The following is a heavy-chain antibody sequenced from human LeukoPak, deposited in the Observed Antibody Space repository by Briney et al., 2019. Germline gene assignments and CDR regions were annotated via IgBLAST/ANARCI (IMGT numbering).Heavy chain of an antibody. CDR3: ARHSSSWYGWFDP. CDR1: GGSISSSSYY. CDR2: IYYSGST. V-gene: IGHV4-39*01. Sequence: SETLSLTCTVSGGSISSSSYYWGWIRQPPGKGLEWIGSIYYSGSTYYNPSLKSRVTISVDTSKNQFPLKLSSVTAADTAVYYCARHSSSWYGWFDPWGQGTLVTVSS. J-gene: IGHJ5*02. D-gene: IGHD6-13*01.